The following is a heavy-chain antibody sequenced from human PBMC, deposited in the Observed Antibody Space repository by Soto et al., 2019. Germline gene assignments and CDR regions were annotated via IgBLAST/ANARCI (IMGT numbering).Heavy chain of an antibody. V-gene: IGHV4-30-4*01. CDR1: GGSISSGDYY. J-gene: IGHJ5*02. Sequence: SETLSPTCTVSGGSISSGDYYWSWIRQPPGKGLEWIGYIYYSGSTYYNPSLKSRVTISVDTSKNQFSLKLSSVTAADTAVYYCARVDGGKLDPWGQGTLVTVSS. D-gene: IGHD1-26*01. CDR3: ARVDGGKLDP. CDR2: IYYSGST.